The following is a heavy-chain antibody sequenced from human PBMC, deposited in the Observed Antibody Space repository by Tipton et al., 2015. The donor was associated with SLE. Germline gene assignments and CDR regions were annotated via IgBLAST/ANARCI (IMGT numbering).Heavy chain of an antibody. J-gene: IGHJ2*01. D-gene: IGHD1-26*01. CDR1: GGSISSGSYY. CDR3: ARSRADSGNYYAQEEYFDL. V-gene: IGHV4-61*09. Sequence: TLSLTCTVPGGSISSGSYYWSWIRQPAGKGLEWIGHIYTSGSTNYNPSLKSRVTISVDTSKNQFSLKLSSVTAADTAVYYCARSRADSGNYYAQEEYFDLWGRGTLVIVSS. CDR2: IYTSGST.